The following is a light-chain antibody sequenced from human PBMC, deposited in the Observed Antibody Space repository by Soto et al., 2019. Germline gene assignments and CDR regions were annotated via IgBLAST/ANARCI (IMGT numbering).Light chain of an antibody. CDR1: QTVSSSS. Sequence: EIVLTQSPGTLSLSPGERATLSSRACQTVSSSSLAWYQQKPGQAPRLLIYGASSRATGIPDRFSGSGSGTDFTLTISRLEPEDFAVYYCHQYGSSPYTFGQGTKLEIK. CDR3: HQYGSSPYT. J-gene: IGKJ2*01. CDR2: GAS. V-gene: IGKV3-20*01.